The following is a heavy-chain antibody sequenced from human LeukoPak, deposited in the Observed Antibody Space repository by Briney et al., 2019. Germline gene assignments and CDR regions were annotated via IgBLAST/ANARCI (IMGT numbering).Heavy chain of an antibody. CDR2: IYSGGST. V-gene: IGHV3-66*01. CDR3: ARASSSWYGAWLDY. J-gene: IGHJ4*02. CDR1: GFTVSSNY. Sequence: GGSLRLSCAASGFTVSSNYMNWVRQAPGKGLEWVSLIYSGGSTYYADSVKGRFTISRDNSKNTLYLQMNSLRAEDTAVYYCARASSSWYGAWLDYWGQGTLVTVSS. D-gene: IGHD6-13*01.